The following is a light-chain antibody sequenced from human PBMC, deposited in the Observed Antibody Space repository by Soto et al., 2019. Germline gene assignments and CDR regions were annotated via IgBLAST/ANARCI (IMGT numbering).Light chain of an antibody. CDR1: RGDLASYNR. CDR2: EVS. CDR3: RLSTSATSYV. V-gene: IGLV2-18*01. Sequence: QSVLTQAPSVSGSPGQSVTISCTGTRGDLASYNRVSWYQRPPGTGPKLVIYEVSNRPSGIPERFSGSKSGNTDSLTISGPQAADAAEYTSRLSTSATSYVFPT. J-gene: IGLJ1*01.